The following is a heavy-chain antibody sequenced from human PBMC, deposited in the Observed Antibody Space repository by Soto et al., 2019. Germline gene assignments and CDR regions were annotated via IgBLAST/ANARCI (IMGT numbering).Heavy chain of an antibody. J-gene: IGHJ4*02. CDR1: GYGFTAYG. Sequence: QVQLVQSGAEVKKPGASVKVSCKTSGYGFTAYGITWVRQAPGQEVEWMGRTTTYNGNTKYAQKVQGRVTMTTDTSTSTAYMELRSLRFDDTALYYCARDNGQWLVGWGQGTLVTVSS. CDR2: TTTYNGNT. CDR3: ARDNGQWLVG. V-gene: IGHV1-18*01. D-gene: IGHD6-19*01.